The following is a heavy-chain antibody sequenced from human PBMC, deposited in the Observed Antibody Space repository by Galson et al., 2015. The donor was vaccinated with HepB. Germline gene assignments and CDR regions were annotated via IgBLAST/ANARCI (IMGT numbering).Heavy chain of an antibody. J-gene: IGHJ5*02. CDR3: ARDPFVGAYVWGSYRYTVWFDP. Sequence: SVKVSCKASGYTFTSYGISWVRQAPGQGLEWMGWISAYNGNTNYAQKLQGRVTMTTDTSTSTAYMELRSLRSDDTAAYYCARDPFVGAYVWGSYRYTVWFDPWGQGTLVTVSS. D-gene: IGHD3-16*02. CDR1: GYTFTSYG. CDR2: ISAYNGNT. V-gene: IGHV1-18*01.